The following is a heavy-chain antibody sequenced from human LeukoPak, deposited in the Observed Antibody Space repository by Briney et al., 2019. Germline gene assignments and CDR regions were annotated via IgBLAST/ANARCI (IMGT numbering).Heavy chain of an antibody. D-gene: IGHD6-13*01. Sequence: SETLSLTCTVSGGSISSSSYYWGWIRQPPGKGLEWIGSIYYSGSTYYNPSLKSRVTISVDTSKNQFSLKLSSVTAADTAVYYCARDRGQQLVHYGMDVWGQGTTVTVSS. CDR1: GGSISSSSYY. CDR2: IYYSGST. J-gene: IGHJ6*02. V-gene: IGHV4-39*07. CDR3: ARDRGQQLVHYGMDV.